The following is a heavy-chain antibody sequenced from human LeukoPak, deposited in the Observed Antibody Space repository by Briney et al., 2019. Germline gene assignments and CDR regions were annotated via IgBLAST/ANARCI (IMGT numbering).Heavy chain of an antibody. V-gene: IGHV3-23*01. CDR2: INTSGGAT. J-gene: IGHJ4*02. Sequence: GGSLRLSCAASGFTFSSYAMTWVRQAPGKGLEWVSTINTSGGATYYPDSVKGRFTISRDNSKNTLYLQLNSLRAEDTAVYYCATYPLAGAPLRAFDYWGQGTLVTVSS. CDR3: ATYPLAGAPLRAFDY. D-gene: IGHD1-26*01. CDR1: GFTFSSYA.